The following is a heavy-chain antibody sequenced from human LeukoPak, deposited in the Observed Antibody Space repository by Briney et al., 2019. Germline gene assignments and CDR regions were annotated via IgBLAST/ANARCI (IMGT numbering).Heavy chain of an antibody. D-gene: IGHD3-10*01. Sequence: SETLSLTCTVSGGSISSRTYYWGWIRQPPGKGLEWIGSMYYSGSTSYNPSLKSRVTISVDTSKNQFSLKLSSVTAADTAVYYCARDQVSYYGSGSYASYYYYMDVWGKGTTVTISS. V-gene: IGHV4-39*07. CDR3: ARDQVSYYGSGSYASYYYYMDV. CDR2: MYYSGST. CDR1: GGSISSRTYY. J-gene: IGHJ6*03.